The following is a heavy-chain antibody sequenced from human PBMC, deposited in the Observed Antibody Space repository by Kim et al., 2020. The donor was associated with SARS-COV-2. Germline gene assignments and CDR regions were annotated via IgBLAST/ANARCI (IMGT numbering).Heavy chain of an antibody. Sequence: SRVTISVDTSKHQFSLKLSSVTAADTAVYYCARLAYYYDSSGYYLTGFDYWGQGTLVTVSS. CDR3: ARLAYYYDSSGYYLTGFDY. D-gene: IGHD3-22*01. V-gene: IGHV4-34*01. J-gene: IGHJ4*02.